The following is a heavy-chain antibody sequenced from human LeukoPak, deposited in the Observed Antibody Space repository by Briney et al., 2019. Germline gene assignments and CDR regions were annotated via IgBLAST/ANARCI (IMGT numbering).Heavy chain of an antibody. CDR2: IYTGGST. J-gene: IGHJ4*02. CDR3: ARETISGSDIDY. V-gene: IGHV3-53*01. CDR1: GFTVSSNF. D-gene: IGHD3-22*01. Sequence: TGGSLRLSCAASGFTVSSNFMNWVRQAPGKGLEWVSVIYTGGSTYYADSVKGRFAISRDNSKNTLYLQMNSLRAEDTAIYYCARETISGSDIDYWGQGTLVTVS.